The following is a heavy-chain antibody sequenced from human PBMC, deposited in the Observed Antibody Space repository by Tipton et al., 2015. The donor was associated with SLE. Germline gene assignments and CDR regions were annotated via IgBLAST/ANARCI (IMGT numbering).Heavy chain of an antibody. Sequence: GSLRLSCAASGFTFSHAWMSWVRQAPGKGLEWVSGISWNGGSTVYADSVKGRFTISRGNAKNSLYLQMDNLRPEDTAVYYCATRQGSGWYQSFDYWGQGSLVTVSS. CDR1: GFTFSHAW. CDR2: ISWNGGST. V-gene: IGHV3-11*04. CDR3: ATRQGSGWYQSFDY. D-gene: IGHD6-19*01. J-gene: IGHJ4*02.